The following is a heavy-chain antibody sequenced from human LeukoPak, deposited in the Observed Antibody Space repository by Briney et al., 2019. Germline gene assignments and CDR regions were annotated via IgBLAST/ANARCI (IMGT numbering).Heavy chain of an antibody. V-gene: IGHV3-23*01. CDR3: SAQPEAVAGGMHY. CDR1: GFTFSSHS. D-gene: IGHD6-19*01. CDR2: ISPSGDFT. Sequence: GSLRLSCAAPGFTFSSHSMTWVRQAPGKGLDWVSTISPSGDFTFYADSVKGRFTVSRDNSRNTLYLQMNTLRAEDTAVYYCSAQPEAVAGGMHYWGQGALVTVSS. J-gene: IGHJ4*02.